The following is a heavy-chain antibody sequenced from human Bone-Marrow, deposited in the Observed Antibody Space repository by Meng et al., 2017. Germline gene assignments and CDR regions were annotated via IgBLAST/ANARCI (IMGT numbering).Heavy chain of an antibody. J-gene: IGHJ6*02. D-gene: IGHD3-3*01. Sequence: GGSLRLSCAASGFTFSSFWMSWVRQAPGKGLEWVANIKEDGSEEYYVDSVKGRFTISRDNAKNSLYLQMNSLRAEDTAVYYCARKSDYDFWSGYYYYYYGMDVWGQGTTVTVSS. CDR1: GFTFSSFW. CDR3: ARKSDYDFWSGYYYYYYGMDV. CDR2: IKEDGSEE. V-gene: IGHV3-7*01.